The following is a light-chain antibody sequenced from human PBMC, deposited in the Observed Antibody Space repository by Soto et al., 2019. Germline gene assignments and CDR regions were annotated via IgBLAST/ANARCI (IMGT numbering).Light chain of an antibody. V-gene: IGKV3-20*01. Sequence: EIVLTQSPGTLSLSPGERATLSCRASQSVSSSYLAWYQQKPGQAPRLLIYDASSRATGIPDRFSGSGSGTDFTLTISRREPEDFAVYYCQQYGSSPRFTFGPGTKVDIK. CDR2: DAS. CDR1: QSVSSSY. CDR3: QQYGSSPRFT. J-gene: IGKJ3*01.